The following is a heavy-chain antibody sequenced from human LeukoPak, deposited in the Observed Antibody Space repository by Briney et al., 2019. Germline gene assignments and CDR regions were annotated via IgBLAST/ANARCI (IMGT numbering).Heavy chain of an antibody. CDR2: IYYSGST. J-gene: IGHJ5*02. CDR1: GGSISSYY. D-gene: IGHD6-13*01. Sequence: SETLSLTCAVSGGSISSYYWSWIRQPPGKGLEWIGYIYYSGSTNYNPSLKSRVTISVDTSKNQFSLKLSSVTAADTAVYYCARGRGIAAAGNMWFDPWGQGTLVTVSS. V-gene: IGHV4-59*01. CDR3: ARGRGIAAAGNMWFDP.